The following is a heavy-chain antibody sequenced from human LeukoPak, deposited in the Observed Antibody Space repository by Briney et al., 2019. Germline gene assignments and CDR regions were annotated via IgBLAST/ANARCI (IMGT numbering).Heavy chain of an antibody. CDR2: ISGSAGRT. CDR1: GFSFSTYA. D-gene: IGHD4-23*01. CDR3: AKDPRYYGGNSVYLRYFDY. Sequence: GGSLRLYCAASGFSFSTYAMSLVRQAPGKGLDWVSAISGSAGRTYYADSVKGRFTISRDNSNNTLYLQMNSLRSEDTAVYYCAKDPRYYGGNSVYLRYFDYWGQGTQVTVSS. J-gene: IGHJ4*02. V-gene: IGHV3-23*01.